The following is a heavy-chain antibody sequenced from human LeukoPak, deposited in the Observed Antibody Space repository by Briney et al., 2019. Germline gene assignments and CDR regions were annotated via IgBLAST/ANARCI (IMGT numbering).Heavy chain of an antibody. J-gene: IGHJ4*02. V-gene: IGHV3-21*03. D-gene: IGHD3-10*01. Sequence: PGGSLRLSCAASGFTFSSYNMSWVRQAPGKGLEWVSSITSSSNYIYYADSVKGRFTISRDNAKNSLYLQMNSLRAEDTTVYYCARDCWDYGSGSYCGIDYWGQGTLVTVSS. CDR1: GFTFSSYN. CDR2: ITSSSNYI. CDR3: ARDCWDYGSGSYCGIDY.